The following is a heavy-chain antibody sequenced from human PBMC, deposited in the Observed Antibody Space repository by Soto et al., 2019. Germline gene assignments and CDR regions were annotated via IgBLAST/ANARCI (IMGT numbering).Heavy chain of an antibody. D-gene: IGHD6-19*01. CDR1: GFTFDDYA. V-gene: IGHV3-9*01. CDR3: AKDTSSGGLVKGAFDI. Sequence: DVQLVESGGGLVQPGRSLRLSCAASGFTFDDYAMHWVRQAPGKGLEWVSNINWNSGSIGYADSVKGRFTISRDNAKNALYLQMNSLRDEDTALYYCAKDTSSGGLVKGAFDIWGQGTMVTVSS. CDR2: INWNSGSI. J-gene: IGHJ3*02.